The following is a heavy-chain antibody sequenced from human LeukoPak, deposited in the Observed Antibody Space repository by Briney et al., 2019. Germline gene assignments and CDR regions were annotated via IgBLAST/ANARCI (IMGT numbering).Heavy chain of an antibody. CDR2: ISYDGTNK. V-gene: IGHV3-30*03. D-gene: IGHD3-9*01. CDR3: ARPSAPLRYCDWSRNDF. J-gene: IGHJ4*02. Sequence: GGSLRLSCAASGFTFSNYGMHWVRQAPGTGLEWVAVISYDGTNKYYADSVKGRFTISKDNSKNTLYLQMNSLRTEDTAVYYCARPSAPLRYCDWSRNDFWGQGTLVTVSS. CDR1: GFTFSNYG.